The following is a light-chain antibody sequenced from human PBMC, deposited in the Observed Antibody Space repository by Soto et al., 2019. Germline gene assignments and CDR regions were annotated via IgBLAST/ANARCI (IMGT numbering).Light chain of an antibody. CDR1: QSVSSN. CDR3: QQYNDWPLT. CDR2: GAF. J-gene: IGKJ1*01. Sequence: EIVMTQSPVTLSVSPGERATLSCRASQSVSSNLAWYQRKPGQAPSLLIYGAFTRATGIPARFSGTGSGTEFTLTISSLQSEDFALYYCQQYNDWPLTFGQGTKVDI. V-gene: IGKV3-15*01.